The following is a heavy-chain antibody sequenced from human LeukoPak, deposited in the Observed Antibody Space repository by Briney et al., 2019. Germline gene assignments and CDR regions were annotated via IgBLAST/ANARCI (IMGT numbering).Heavy chain of an antibody. CDR3: ARTTEYNWNYVTWFDT. V-gene: IGHV4-4*02. Sequence: SETLSLTCAVSGGSISSSNWWSWVRQPPGKGLEWIGEIYHSGSTNYNPSLKSRVTISVDKSKNQFSLKLSSVTAADTAVYYCARTTEYNWNYVTWFDTWGQGTLVTVSS. J-gene: IGHJ5*02. CDR1: GGSISSSNW. D-gene: IGHD1-7*01. CDR2: IYHSGST.